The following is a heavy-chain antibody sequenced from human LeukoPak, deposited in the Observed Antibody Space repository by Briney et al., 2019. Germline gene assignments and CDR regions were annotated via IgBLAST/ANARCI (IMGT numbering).Heavy chain of an antibody. D-gene: IGHD3-22*01. V-gene: IGHV3-23*01. CDR2: ISGSGGST. CDR3: AKSPEKSRYYYDSSGYYYDY. CDR1: GFTFSSYA. Sequence: GGSLRLSYAASGFTFSSYAMSWVRQAPGKGLEWVSAISGSGGSTYYADSVKGRFTISRDNSKNTLYLQMNSLRAEDTAVYYCAKSPEKSRYYYDSSGYYYDYWGQGTLVTVSS. J-gene: IGHJ4*02.